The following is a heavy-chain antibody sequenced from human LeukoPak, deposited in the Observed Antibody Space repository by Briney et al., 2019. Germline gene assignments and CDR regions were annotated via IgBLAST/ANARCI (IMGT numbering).Heavy chain of an antibody. CDR3: ARGYSSSTASGYFDY. J-gene: IGHJ4*02. V-gene: IGHV5-51*01. CDR1: GYSFTSYW. D-gene: IGHD6-13*01. Sequence: HGESLKISCKGSGYSFTSYWFGWVRQMPGKGLEWMGIIYPGDSDTRYSPSVQGQVTISADKSISTAYLQWSSLKASDTAMYYCARGYSSSTASGYFDYWGQGTLVTVSS. CDR2: IYPGDSDT.